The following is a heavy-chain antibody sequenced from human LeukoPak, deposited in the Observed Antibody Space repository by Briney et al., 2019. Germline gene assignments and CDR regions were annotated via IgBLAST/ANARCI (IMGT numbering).Heavy chain of an antibody. V-gene: IGHV3-7*01. D-gene: IGHD3/OR15-3a*01. CDR1: GFVFSTYW. J-gene: IGHJ4*02. CDR3: ASGRHDFLH. Sequence: GSLRLSCAASGFVFSTYWMTWVRQAPGKGLEWVANINLDGTEEHYVDSSLKGRFTISRDNAKNSLYLQMTSLRVEDTAVYYCASGRHDFLHWGQGTLVTVPS. CDR2: INLDGTEE.